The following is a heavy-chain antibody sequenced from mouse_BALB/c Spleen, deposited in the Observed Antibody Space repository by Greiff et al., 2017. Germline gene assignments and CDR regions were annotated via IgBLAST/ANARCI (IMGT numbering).Heavy chain of an antibody. CDR1: GYTFTSYW. CDR2: IYPSDSYT. CDR3: TRSTTVVEERGYFDV. J-gene: IGHJ1*01. Sequence: QVQLQQPGAELVRPGASVKLSCKASGYTFTSYWINWVKQRPGQGLEWIGNIYPSDSYTNYNQKFKDKATLTVDKSSSTAYMQLSSPTSEDSAVYYCTRSTTVVEERGYFDVWGAGTTVTVSS. V-gene: IGHV1-69*02. D-gene: IGHD1-1*01.